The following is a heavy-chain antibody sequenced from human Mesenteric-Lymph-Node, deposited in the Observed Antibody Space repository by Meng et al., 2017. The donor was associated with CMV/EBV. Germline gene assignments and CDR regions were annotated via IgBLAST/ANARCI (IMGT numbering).Heavy chain of an antibody. CDR2: IYYSGSS. CDR1: GGSITSSSYY. Sequence: GSLRLSCTVSGGSITSSSYYWDWIRQPPGKGLEWIGSIYYSGSSYYNPSLKSRVTISVDTTKNQFSLNLNSVTAADTAVYYCARMVTSCYDYWGQGTLVTVSS. V-gene: IGHV4-39*07. CDR3: ARMVTSCYDY. J-gene: IGHJ4*02. D-gene: IGHD2-2*01.